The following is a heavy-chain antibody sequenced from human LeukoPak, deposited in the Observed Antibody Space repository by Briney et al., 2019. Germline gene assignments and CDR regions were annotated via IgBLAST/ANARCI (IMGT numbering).Heavy chain of an antibody. J-gene: IGHJ5*02. D-gene: IGHD2-21*01. V-gene: IGHV3-30*18. CDR1: GFTFSSYG. Sequence: PGGSLRLSCAASGFTFSSYGMHWVRQAPGKGLEWVAVISNDGSNIHYGDSVKGRFTISRDNSKNTVWLQMDSLRGDDTAVYYCAKDPYRVIVATGNYLDPWGQGTLVTVSP. CDR2: ISNDGSNI. CDR3: AKDPYRVIVATGNYLDP.